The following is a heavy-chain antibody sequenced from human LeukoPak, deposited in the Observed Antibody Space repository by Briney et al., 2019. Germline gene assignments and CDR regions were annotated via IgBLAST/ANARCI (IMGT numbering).Heavy chain of an antibody. CDR2: IYHSGST. CDR1: GGSISSGGYY. D-gene: IGHD3-3*01. V-gene: IGHV4-30-2*01. Sequence: SSETLSLTCTVSGGSISSGGYYWSWIRQPPGKGLEWIGYIYHSGSTYYNPSLKSRVTISVDRSKNQFSLKLSSVTAADTAVYYCARRIRRWSGYPSYFDYWGQGTLVTVSS. J-gene: IGHJ4*02. CDR3: ARRIRRWSGYPSYFDY.